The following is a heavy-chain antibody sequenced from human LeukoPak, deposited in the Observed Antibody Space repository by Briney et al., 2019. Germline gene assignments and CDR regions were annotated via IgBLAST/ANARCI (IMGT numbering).Heavy chain of an antibody. CDR1: GFTFSSYA. V-gene: IGHV3-23*01. D-gene: IGHD5-12*01. Sequence: GGSLRLSCAASGFTFSSYAMSWVRQAPGMGLEWVSAISGSGGSTYYADSVKGRFTISRDNSKNTLYLQMNSLRAEDTAVYYCAKDSPRVATDGGYYFDYWGQGTLVTVSS. CDR2: ISGSGGST. CDR3: AKDSPRVATDGGYYFDY. J-gene: IGHJ4*02.